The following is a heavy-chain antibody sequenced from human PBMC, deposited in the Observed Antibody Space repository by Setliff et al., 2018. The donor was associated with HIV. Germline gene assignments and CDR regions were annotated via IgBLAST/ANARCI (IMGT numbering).Heavy chain of an antibody. J-gene: IGHJ4*02. CDR3: ASGSGYCRNGVCYIGVHKNPDKYYFDY. CDR2: STPLFGTI. V-gene: IGHV1-69*05. CDR1: GDTFSNSA. D-gene: IGHD2-8*01. Sequence: RASVKVSCKASGDTFSNSALTWVRQAPGQGLEWMGGSTPLFGTITYAQRFQGRVTITTGELMTTAYMELTSLRSEDTAVYYCASGSGYCRNGVCYIGVHKNPDKYYFDYWGQGTQVTVSS.